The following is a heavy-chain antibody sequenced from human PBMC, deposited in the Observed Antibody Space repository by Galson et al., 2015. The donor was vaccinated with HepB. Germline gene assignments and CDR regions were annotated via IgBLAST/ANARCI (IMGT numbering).Heavy chain of an antibody. J-gene: IGHJ5*02. V-gene: IGHV2-5*02. D-gene: IGHD2-15*01. CDR2: IYWDDDK. CDR3: AHSFGFVVVVAATPESWFDP. Sequence: PALVKPTQTLTLTCTFSGFSLSTSGVGVGWIRQPPGKALEWLALIYWDDDKRYSPSLKSRLTITKDTSKNQVVLTMTNMDPVDTATYYCAHSFGFVVVVAATPESWFDPWGQGTLVTVSS. CDR1: GFSLSTSGVG.